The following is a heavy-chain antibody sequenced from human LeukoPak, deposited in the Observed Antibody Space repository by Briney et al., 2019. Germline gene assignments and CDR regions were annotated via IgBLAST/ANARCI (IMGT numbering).Heavy chain of an antibody. D-gene: IGHD2-15*01. CDR1: GFTLKFYA. CDR3: AKLPKRGHCSSGSCHFHH. CDR2: ISGTGSTT. V-gene: IGHV3-23*01. J-gene: IGHJ4*02. Sequence: GGSLRLSCAASGFTLKFYAMSWVRGAPGKGLVWVSSISGTGSTTYYADSVKGRFAISRDNSESTLYMQMNSLRAEDTAMYYCAKLPKRGHCSSGSCHFHHWAQGTLVTVSS.